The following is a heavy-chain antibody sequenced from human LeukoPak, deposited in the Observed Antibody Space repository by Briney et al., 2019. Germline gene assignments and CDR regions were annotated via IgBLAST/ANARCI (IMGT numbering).Heavy chain of an antibody. D-gene: IGHD5-12*01. J-gene: IGHJ5*02. Sequence: ASVKVSCKASGYTFTSYAMHWVRQAPGQRLEWMGWINAGNGNTKYSQKFQGRVTITRDTSASTAYMELSSLRSEDTAVYCCASGGYSGYDPFNWFDPWGQGTLVTVSS. V-gene: IGHV1-3*01. CDR3: ASGGYSGYDPFNWFDP. CDR1: GYTFTSYA. CDR2: INAGNGNT.